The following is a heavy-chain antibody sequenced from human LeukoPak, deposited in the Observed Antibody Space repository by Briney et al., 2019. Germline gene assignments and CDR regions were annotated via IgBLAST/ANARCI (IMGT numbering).Heavy chain of an antibody. V-gene: IGHV4-31*03. D-gene: IGHD3-3*01. CDR1: GGSISNGAYY. CDR3: ASRDFSSGYQFVH. Sequence: SQTLSLTCSVSGGSISNGAYYWNWVRQHPGKGLEWIGYVYYTGSTYYNPSLKSRLTMSVDTSKNQLSLKLRSLTAADTAVYYCASRDFSSGYQFVHWGQGTLVTVSS. CDR2: VYYTGST. J-gene: IGHJ4*02.